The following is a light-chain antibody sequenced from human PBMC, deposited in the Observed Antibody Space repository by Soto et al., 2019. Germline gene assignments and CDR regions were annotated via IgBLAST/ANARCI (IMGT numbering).Light chain of an antibody. CDR2: GNS. CDR1: SSNIGAHYD. Sequence: QSVLTQPPSVSAAPGQRVTISCTGSSSNIGAHYDVHWYQHLPGTAPKLLIYGNSNRPSGVPDRFSGSKSGTSASLAITGLQAEDEADYYCQSYDSSLSVNVVFGGGTKLTVL. V-gene: IGLV1-40*01. CDR3: QSYDSSLSVNVV. J-gene: IGLJ2*01.